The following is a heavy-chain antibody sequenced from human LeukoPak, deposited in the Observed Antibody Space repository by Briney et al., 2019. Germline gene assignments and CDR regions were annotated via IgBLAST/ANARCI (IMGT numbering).Heavy chain of an antibody. D-gene: IGHD1-14*01. CDR3: ARGESEGFDY. CDR2: IGTSSTSI. V-gene: IGHV3-21*01. Sequence: GGSLRLSCAASGFTFSTYPMNWVRQAPGKGLEWVSSIGTSSTSIYYADSLKGRFTISRDNAKNSLYLQMNSLRAEDTAVYYCARGESEGFDYWGQGTLVTVSS. CDR1: GFTFSTYP. J-gene: IGHJ4*02.